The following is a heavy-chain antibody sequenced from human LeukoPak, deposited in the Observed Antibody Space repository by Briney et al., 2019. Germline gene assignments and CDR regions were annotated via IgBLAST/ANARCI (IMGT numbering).Heavy chain of an antibody. CDR2: IYTSGST. CDR1: GGSISSYY. J-gene: IGHJ4*02. V-gene: IGHV4-4*07. D-gene: IGHD2-21*01. Sequence: SETLSLTCTVSGGSISSYYWSWIRQPAGKGLEWIGRIYTSGSTNYNPPLKSRVTMSVDTSKNQFSLKLSSVTAADTAVYYCARDRGCGGDCSFDYWGQGTLVTVSS. CDR3: ARDRGCGGDCSFDY.